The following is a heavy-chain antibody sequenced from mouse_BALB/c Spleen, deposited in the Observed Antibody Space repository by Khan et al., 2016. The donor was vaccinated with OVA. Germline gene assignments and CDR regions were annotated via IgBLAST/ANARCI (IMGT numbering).Heavy chain of an antibody. CDR1: GFTFNNYA. CDR3: SRQGGIYDGPFDY. J-gene: IGHJ2*01. CDR2: VSSGGSYT. Sequence: EVELVESGGGLVKPGGSLKLSCAASGFTFNNYAMSWVRQTPEKRLEWVATVSSGGSYTYYPDSVKGRSTISRDKDTNTQYLHMSSLRSEDTAIYYCSRQGGIYDGPFDYWGQGTTLTVSS. V-gene: IGHV5-9-3*01. D-gene: IGHD2-3*01.